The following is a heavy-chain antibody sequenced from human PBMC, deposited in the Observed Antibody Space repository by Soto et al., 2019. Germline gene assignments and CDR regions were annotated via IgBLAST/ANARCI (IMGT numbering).Heavy chain of an antibody. CDR3: ARDPSYDILTAHGYYFDY. CDR1: GGCISSYY. Sequence: SETLSLTCTVSGGCISSYYWSWIRQPPGKGLEWIGYIYYSGSTNYNPSLKSRVTISVDTSKNQFSLKLSSVTAADTAVYYCARDPSYDILTAHGYYFDYWGQGTLVTVSS. CDR2: IYYSGST. J-gene: IGHJ4*02. V-gene: IGHV4-59*01. D-gene: IGHD3-9*01.